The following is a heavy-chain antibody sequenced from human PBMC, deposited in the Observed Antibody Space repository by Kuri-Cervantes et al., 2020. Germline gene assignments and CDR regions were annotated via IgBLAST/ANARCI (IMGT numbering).Heavy chain of an antibody. D-gene: IGHD3-10*01. CDR2: IKQDGSEK. V-gene: IGHV3-7*01. CDR3: ARDRGRLAFDI. J-gene: IGHJ3*02. CDR1: GFTFSSYW. Sequence: GESLKISCAASGFTFSSYWMSWVRQAPGKGLEWVANIKQDGSEKYYVDSVKGRFTISRDNSKNTLYPQMNSLRAEDTAVYYCARDRGRLAFDIWGQGTMVTVSS.